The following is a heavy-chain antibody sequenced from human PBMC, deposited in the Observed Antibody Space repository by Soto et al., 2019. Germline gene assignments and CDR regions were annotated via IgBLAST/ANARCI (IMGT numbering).Heavy chain of an antibody. CDR2: IIPIFGTA. Sequence: SVKVSCKASGGTFSSYAISWVRQAPGQGLEWMGGIIPIFGTANYAQKFQGRVTIIADESTSTAYMELSSLRSEDTAVYYCARDQAVAGTPGYYFDFWGQGTLVTVSS. J-gene: IGHJ4*02. D-gene: IGHD6-19*01. CDR1: GGTFSSYA. V-gene: IGHV1-69*13. CDR3: ARDQAVAGTPGYYFDF.